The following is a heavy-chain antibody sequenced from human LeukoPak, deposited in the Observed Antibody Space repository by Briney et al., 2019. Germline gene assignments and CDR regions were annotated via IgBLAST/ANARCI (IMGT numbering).Heavy chain of an antibody. CDR3: ARDRPYYYDILTGSYYYGMDV. J-gene: IGHJ6*02. D-gene: IGHD3-9*01. V-gene: IGHV4-61*02. CDR2: IYTSGST. Sequence: SETLSLTCTVSGGSISSGGYYWSWIRQPAGKGLEWIGRIYTSGSTNYNPSLKSRVTMSVDTSKNQFSLKLSSVTAADTAVYYCARDRPYYYDILTGSYYYGMDVWGQGTTVTVSS. CDR1: GGSISSGGYY.